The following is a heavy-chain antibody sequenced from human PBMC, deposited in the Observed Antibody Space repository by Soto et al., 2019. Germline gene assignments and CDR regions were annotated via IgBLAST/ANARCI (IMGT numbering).Heavy chain of an antibody. CDR1: GFTFTSYD. Sequence: ASVKVSCKASGFTFTSYDINWVRQATGQGLEWMGWMNPNSGNTGYAQKFQGRVTMTRNTSISTAYMELSSLRSEDTAVYYCARKGYYDFWSGSYYYYGMDVWGQGTTVTSP. D-gene: IGHD3-3*01. J-gene: IGHJ6*02. CDR3: ARKGYYDFWSGSYYYYGMDV. V-gene: IGHV1-8*01. CDR2: MNPNSGNT.